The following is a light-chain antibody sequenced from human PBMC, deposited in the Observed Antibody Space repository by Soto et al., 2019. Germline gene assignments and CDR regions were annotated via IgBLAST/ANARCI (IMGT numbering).Light chain of an antibody. CDR2: GAS. CDR1: QSVDSY. V-gene: IGKV3-11*01. J-gene: IGKJ5*01. Sequence: IGWLQHTPTLSLSPGERATLSCRASQSVDSYLVWYQQKPGQAPRLLIFGASNRATGIPARFSGSGSGTDFTLTINSLEPDEFAVYYCQQRDSWPISFGGGTRLEI. CDR3: QQRDSWPIS.